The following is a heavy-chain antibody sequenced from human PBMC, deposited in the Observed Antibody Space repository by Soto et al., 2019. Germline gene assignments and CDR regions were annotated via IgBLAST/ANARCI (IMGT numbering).Heavy chain of an antibody. CDR3: AAGYKTRLDAFAL. J-gene: IGHJ3*01. D-gene: IGHD1-20*01. Sequence: PGASLKISCQGSGYTFTNHWIGWVRQMPGKGLEWMGIIYPGDSDTRYSPSFQGQVTLSADKSISTAYLQWSSLKASDTAMYYCAAGYKTRLDAFALWGQGTLATV. CDR1: GYTFTNHW. V-gene: IGHV5-51*01. CDR2: IYPGDSDT.